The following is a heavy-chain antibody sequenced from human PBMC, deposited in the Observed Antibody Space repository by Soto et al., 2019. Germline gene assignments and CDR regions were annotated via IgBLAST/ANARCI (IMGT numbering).Heavy chain of an antibody. V-gene: IGHV3-13*01. J-gene: IGHJ6*02. CDR2: IGTAGDT. D-gene: IGHD6-19*01. CDR3: ARAGHEYSSDTYGMDV. Sequence: GGSLRLSCAASGFTFSSYDMHWVRQATGKGLEWVSAIGTAGDTYYPGSVKGRFTISRENAKNSLYLQMNSLRAEDTAVYYCARAGHEYSSDTYGMDVWGQGTTVTVSS. CDR1: GFTFSSYD.